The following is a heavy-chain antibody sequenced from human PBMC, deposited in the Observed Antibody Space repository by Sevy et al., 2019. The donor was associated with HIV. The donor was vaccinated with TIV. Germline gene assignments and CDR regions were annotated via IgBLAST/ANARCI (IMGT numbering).Heavy chain of an antibody. J-gene: IGHJ3*02. Sequence: GGSLRLSCAASGFTFSSYAMSWVRQAPGKGLEWVSAISGSGGSTYYADSVKGRFTISRDNSKNTLCLQMNSLRAEDTAVYYCAKAPGATDAFDIWGQGTMVTVSS. CDR2: ISGSGGST. D-gene: IGHD1-26*01. CDR1: GFTFSSYA. V-gene: IGHV3-23*01. CDR3: AKAPGATDAFDI.